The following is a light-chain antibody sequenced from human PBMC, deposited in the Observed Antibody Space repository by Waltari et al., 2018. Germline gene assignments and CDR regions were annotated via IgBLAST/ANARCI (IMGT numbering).Light chain of an antibody. V-gene: IGKV1-5*03. Sequence: DIQMTQSPSTLSPSVGDRVTITCRASQSVGGWLTWDQQKPGKAPKVLIYKSSSLESGVPSRVSGSGSGTEFTLTISNLQPADFATYYCQQYNSFPKTFGQGTKVEIK. CDR3: QQYNSFPKT. CDR2: KSS. J-gene: IGKJ1*01. CDR1: QSVGGW.